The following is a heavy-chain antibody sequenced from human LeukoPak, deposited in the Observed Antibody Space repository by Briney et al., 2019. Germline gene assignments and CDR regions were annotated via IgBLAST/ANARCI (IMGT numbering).Heavy chain of an antibody. J-gene: IGHJ3*02. CDR2: ISSSGSTI. D-gene: IGHD5-24*01. CDR1: GFTFSSYE. CDR3: AKDLSLDGSDAFDI. Sequence: GGSLRLSCAASGFTFSSYEMNWVRQAPGKGLEWVSYISSSGSTIYYADSVKGRFTISRDNSKNTLYLQMNSLRAEDTAVYYCAKDLSLDGSDAFDIWGQGTMVTVSS. V-gene: IGHV3-48*03.